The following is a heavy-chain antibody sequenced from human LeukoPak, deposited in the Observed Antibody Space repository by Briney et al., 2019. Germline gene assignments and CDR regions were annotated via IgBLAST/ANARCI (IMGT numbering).Heavy chain of an antibody. D-gene: IGHD3-3*01. V-gene: IGHV3-21*01. CDR1: GFTFSSYS. J-gene: IGHJ4*02. CDR3: ARVQSFWSGLDY. Sequence: GGSPRLSCAASGFTFSSYSMNWVRQAPGKGLEWVSSISSSSYIYYADSVKGRFTISRDNAKNSLYLQMNSLRAEDTAVYYCARVQSFWSGLDYWGQGTLVTVSS. CDR2: ISSSSYI.